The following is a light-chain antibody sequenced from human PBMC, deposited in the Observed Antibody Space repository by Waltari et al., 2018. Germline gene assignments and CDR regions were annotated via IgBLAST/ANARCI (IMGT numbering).Light chain of an antibody. CDR2: AAS. V-gene: IGKV1-NL1*01. J-gene: IGKJ4*01. CDR3: QQYYSTLALT. CDR1: QGISNS. Sequence: DIQMTQSPSSLSASVGDRVSITCRASQGISNSIAWYQQKPGKAPKLLLYAASRLESGVPPRFSGSGSGADYTLTISSLQPEDFATYYCQQYYSTLALTFGGGTKVEIK.